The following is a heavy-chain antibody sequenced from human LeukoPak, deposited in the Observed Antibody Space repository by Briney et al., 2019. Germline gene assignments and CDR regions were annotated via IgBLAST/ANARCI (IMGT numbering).Heavy chain of an antibody. D-gene: IGHD4-17*01. V-gene: IGHV4-39*01. CDR2: IYYSGST. CDR3: ARGVPYGDYRT. Sequence: SETLSLTCTVSGGSFSSSSYYWGWIRQPPGKGLEWIGSIYYSGSTYYNPSLKSRVTISVDTSKNQFSLKLSSVTAADTAVYYCARGVPYGDYRTWSQGTLVTVSS. J-gene: IGHJ4*02. CDR1: GGSFSSSSYY.